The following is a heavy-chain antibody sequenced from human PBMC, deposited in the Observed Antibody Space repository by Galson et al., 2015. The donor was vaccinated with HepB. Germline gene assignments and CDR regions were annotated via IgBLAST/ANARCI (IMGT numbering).Heavy chain of an antibody. CDR3: ARERGSIFSQLFYFDC. CDR2: ISSSSSTTI. CDR1: GFTFNGYS. J-gene: IGHJ4*02. Sequence: SLRLSCAASGFTFNGYSMNWVRQAPGKGLEWLSYISSSSSTTIYYADAVKGRFTISRDNAKSSLYLQMNSLRAEDTAVYYCARERGSIFSQLFYFDCWGQGALVAVSS. V-gene: IGHV3-48*04. D-gene: IGHD3-9*01.